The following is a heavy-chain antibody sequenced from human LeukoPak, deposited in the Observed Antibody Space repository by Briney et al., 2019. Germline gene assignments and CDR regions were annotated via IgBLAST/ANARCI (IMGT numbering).Heavy chain of an antibody. Sequence: GGSLRLACAASGFTFSIYAMSWVRHAPGKGREWVSSLSGSGGSPNYANSVKGRFTISRDNSKNTLYLQMNSLRAEDTAVYYCANALGGGNTWYYFDCWGQGTLVTVSS. J-gene: IGHJ4*02. CDR1: GFTFSIYA. CDR2: LSGSGGSP. D-gene: IGHD6-13*01. V-gene: IGHV3-23*01. CDR3: ANALGGGNTWYYFDC.